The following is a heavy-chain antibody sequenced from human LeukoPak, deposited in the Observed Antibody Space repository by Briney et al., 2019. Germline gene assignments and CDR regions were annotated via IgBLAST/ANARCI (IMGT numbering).Heavy chain of an antibody. CDR2: IYSSGTI. V-gene: IGHV4-61*02. J-gene: IGHJ5*02. CDR3: ARDSGTTGEVKFDP. Sequence: SETLSLTCTVSGGSISSSSSSYYWSWIRQPAGKGLEWIGRIYSSGTITYNPSLERRVSMSVDTSKNQFSLKLSSVTAADTAVYYCARDSGTTGEVKFDPWGQGTLVIVSS. CDR1: GGSISSSSSSYY. D-gene: IGHD3-10*01.